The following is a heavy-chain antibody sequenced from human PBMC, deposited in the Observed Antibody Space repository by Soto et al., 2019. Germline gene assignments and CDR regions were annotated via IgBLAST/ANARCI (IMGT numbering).Heavy chain of an antibody. V-gene: IGHV3-48*01. Sequence: EVQLVESGGGLVQPGGSLRLSCAASGFTFSTYPMNWVRQAPGKGLEWVSNIRPSSESMSYADSVKGRFTVSRDNAKNSRPLQMNSLRGDDTAVYYFARDSAFAFDYWGQGTLVTVSS. D-gene: IGHD1-26*01. J-gene: IGHJ4*02. CDR2: IRPSSESM. CDR3: ARDSAFAFDY. CDR1: GFTFSTYP.